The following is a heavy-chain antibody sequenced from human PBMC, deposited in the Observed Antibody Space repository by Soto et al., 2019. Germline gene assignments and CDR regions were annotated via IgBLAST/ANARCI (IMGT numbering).Heavy chain of an antibody. J-gene: IGHJ1*01. Sequence: GGSLRLCCAASGFTFSDALMSWGRQAPGKGLERLGRIKRKTDGGTTDYAPPVKGRFTISRDDSRSMMYLQMNSLKTEDTAVYYCAKGVPGIAVAGTGYFQHWGHGT. CDR3: AKGVPGIAVAGTGYFQH. V-gene: IGHV3-15*01. CDR2: IKRKTDGGTT. D-gene: IGHD6-19*01. CDR1: GFTFSDAL.